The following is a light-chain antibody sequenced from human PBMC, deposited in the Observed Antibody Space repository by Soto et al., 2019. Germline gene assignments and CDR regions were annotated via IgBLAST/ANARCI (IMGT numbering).Light chain of an antibody. CDR3: QQYGSSPWT. J-gene: IGKJ1*01. Sequence: EIVLTQSPGTLSSSPGERAILSCSASQSLTNNYLAWYQQKPGQAPRLLIYGASSRATGIPDRFSGSGSGTDFTLTISRLEPEDFAVYYCQQYGSSPWTFGQGTKVDIK. V-gene: IGKV3-20*01. CDR1: QSLTNNY. CDR2: GAS.